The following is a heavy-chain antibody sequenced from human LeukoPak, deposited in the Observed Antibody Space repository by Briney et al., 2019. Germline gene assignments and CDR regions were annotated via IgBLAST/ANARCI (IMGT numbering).Heavy chain of an antibody. CDR1: GFTFSSYD. CDR2: IGTAGDT. CDR3: ARDRRPFGLLACFDY. Sequence: PGGSLRLSCAACGFTFSSYDMHWVRQATGKGLEWVSAIGTAGDTYYPGSVKGQFTISRENAKNSLYLQMNSLRAGDTAVYYCARDRRPFGLLACFDYWGQGTLVTVSS. J-gene: IGHJ4*02. D-gene: IGHD3-10*01. V-gene: IGHV3-13*03.